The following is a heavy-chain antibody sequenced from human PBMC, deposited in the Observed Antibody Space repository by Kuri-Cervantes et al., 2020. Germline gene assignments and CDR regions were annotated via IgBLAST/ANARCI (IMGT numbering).Heavy chain of an antibody. V-gene: IGHV3-66*02. Sequence: GGSLRLSCAASGFTVSSNYMSWVRQAPGKGLEWVSVIYSGGSTDYAESVKGRFTISRDNSKKKVYLQMNSLRAEDTAVYYCAKVLPQDYVWGSYRSPVAVLDYWGQGTLVTVSS. J-gene: IGHJ4*02. CDR3: AKVLPQDYVWGSYRSPVAVLDY. CDR2: IYSGGST. CDR1: GFTVSSNY. D-gene: IGHD3-16*02.